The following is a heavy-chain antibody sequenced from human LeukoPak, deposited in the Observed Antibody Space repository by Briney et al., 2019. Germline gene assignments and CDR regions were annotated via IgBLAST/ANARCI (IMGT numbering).Heavy chain of an antibody. D-gene: IGHD3-22*01. CDR3: AREIVVMARSSANFDY. CDR1: GGTFSSYA. Sequence: GASVKVSCKASGGTFSSYAISWVRQAPGQGLEWMGRIIPILGIANYAQKFQGRVTITADKSTSTAYMELSSLRSEDTAVYYCAREIVVMARSSANFDYWGQGTLVTASS. V-gene: IGHV1-69*04. J-gene: IGHJ4*02. CDR2: IIPILGIA.